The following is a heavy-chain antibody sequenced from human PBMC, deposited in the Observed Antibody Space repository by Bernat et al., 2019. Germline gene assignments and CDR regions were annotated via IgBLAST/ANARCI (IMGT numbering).Heavy chain of an antibody. J-gene: IGHJ5*02. Sequence: QVQLVESGGGVVQPGRSLRLSCAASGFTFSSYGMHWVRQAPGKGLEWVAVIWYDGSNKYYADSVKGRFTISRDNSKNTLYLQMNSLRAEDTAVYYCARGWDYVWGSYRSWFAPWGQGTLVTVSS. CDR1: GFTFSSYG. D-gene: IGHD3-16*02. CDR2: IWYDGSNK. CDR3: ARGWDYVWGSYRSWFAP. V-gene: IGHV3-33*01.